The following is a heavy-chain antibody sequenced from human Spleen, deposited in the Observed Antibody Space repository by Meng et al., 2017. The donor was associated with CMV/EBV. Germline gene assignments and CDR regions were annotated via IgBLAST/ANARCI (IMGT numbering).Heavy chain of an antibody. CDR2: IVPSENRV. Sequence: VYCKASGGTRSSFAINWVRQAHGGGLEWVGVIVPSENRVHYAQKFQGRVTITADTSTRTSFMELSSLRPDDTAIYYCARGEQIGNFWGPGTLVTVSS. J-gene: IGHJ4*02. V-gene: IGHV1-69*06. CDR1: GGTRSSFA. CDR3: ARGEQIGNF. D-gene: IGHD1/OR15-1a*01.